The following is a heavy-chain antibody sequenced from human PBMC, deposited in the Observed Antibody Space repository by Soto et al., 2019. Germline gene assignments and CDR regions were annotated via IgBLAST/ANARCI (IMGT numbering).Heavy chain of an antibody. CDR1: GYTFISYG. CDR3: ARDGYYYDTSGYVDY. Sequence: WASVKVSCKASGYTFISYGISWVRQAPGQGLEWMGWISAYNGNTNYAQKFQGRVTMTTDTSTSTAYMEPRSLRSDDTAVYYCARDGYYYDTSGYVDYWGQGTLVTVSS. CDR2: ISAYNGNT. J-gene: IGHJ4*02. D-gene: IGHD3-22*01. V-gene: IGHV1-18*01.